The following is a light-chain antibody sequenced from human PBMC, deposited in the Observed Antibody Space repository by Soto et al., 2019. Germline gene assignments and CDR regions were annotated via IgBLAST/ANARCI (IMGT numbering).Light chain of an antibody. V-gene: IGKV3-11*01. CDR1: QTVGRY. CDR3: QQRGKWPST. Sequence: EIVLTQSPATLSLSPGDRVTLSCRASQTVGRYLSWYQHSPGQGPRLFVYDTSNRATGIPARFSGSGSETDFTLTISSLEPEDFAVYYCQQRGKWPSTFGPGTKVE. J-gene: IGKJ2*02. CDR2: DTS.